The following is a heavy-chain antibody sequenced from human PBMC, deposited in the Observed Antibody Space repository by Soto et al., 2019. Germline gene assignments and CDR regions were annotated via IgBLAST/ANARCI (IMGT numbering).Heavy chain of an antibody. J-gene: IGHJ6*02. CDR3: ATRIYTTIPGGMDV. D-gene: IGHD2-2*02. Sequence: EVQLLESGGGLAQPGGSLRLSCTATDHAMSWVRQAPGQGLEWVSAISGSGDVTHYGDSVKGRFTISRDNSKNTMYLQMDSLRVDDTAVYYCATRIYTTIPGGMDVWGQGTTVTVSS. V-gene: IGHV3-20*04. CDR2: ISGSGDVT. CDR1: DHA.